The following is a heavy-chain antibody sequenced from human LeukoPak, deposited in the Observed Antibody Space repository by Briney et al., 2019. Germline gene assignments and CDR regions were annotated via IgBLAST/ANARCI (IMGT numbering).Heavy chain of an antibody. CDR3: AKAPVTTCSGAYCYPFDY. V-gene: IGHV3-23*01. J-gene: IGHJ4*02. D-gene: IGHD2-15*01. Sequence: GGSLRLSCEASGFTFSSYAMSWVRQGPGKGLEWVSAISVSGNTYHADSVKGRFTISRDSYKNTLYLQMNSLRAEDAAVYYCAKAPVTTCSGAYCYPFDYWGQGTLVTVPS. CDR1: GFTFSSYA. CDR2: ISVSGNT.